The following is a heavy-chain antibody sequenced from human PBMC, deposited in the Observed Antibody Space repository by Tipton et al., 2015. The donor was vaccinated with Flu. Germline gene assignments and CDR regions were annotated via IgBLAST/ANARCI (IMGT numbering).Heavy chain of an antibody. J-gene: IGHJ6*02. D-gene: IGHD6-19*01. CDR2: ISSSSSYI. CDR1: GFTFGDYA. CDR3: ARDDGSVAAYYGMDV. Sequence: GSLRLSCTASGFTFGDYAMSWVRQAPGKGLEWVSSISSSSSYIYYADSVKGRFTISRDNAKNSLYLQMNSLRAEDTAVYYCARDDGSVAAYYGMDVWGQGTTVTVSS. V-gene: IGHV3-21*01.